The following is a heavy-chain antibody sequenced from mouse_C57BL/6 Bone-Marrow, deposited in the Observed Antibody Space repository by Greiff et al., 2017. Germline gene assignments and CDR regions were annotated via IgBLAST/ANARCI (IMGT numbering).Heavy chain of an antibody. CDR1: GYTFTDYN. CDR2: INPNNGGT. Sequence: EVQLQQSGPELVKPGASVKMSCKASGYTFTDYNMHWVKQSHGKSLEWIGYINPNNGGTSYNQKFKGKATMTVNKSSSTAYMEHRSLTSEESAVYYCARLYDGYYVGFYYAMDYWGQGTSVTVSS. D-gene: IGHD2-3*01. CDR3: ARLYDGYYVGFYYAMDY. J-gene: IGHJ4*01. V-gene: IGHV1-22*01.